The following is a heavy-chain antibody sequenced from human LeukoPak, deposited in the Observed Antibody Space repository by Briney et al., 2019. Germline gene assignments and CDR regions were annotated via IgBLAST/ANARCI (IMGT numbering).Heavy chain of an antibody. CDR2: ISAYNGNT. D-gene: IGHD5-18*01. CDR1: GYTFTSYG. CDR3: ARDLYSYGHPIFDY. V-gene: IGHV1-18*01. J-gene: IGHJ4*02. Sequence: ASVKVSCKGSGYTFTSYGISWVRQAPGQGLEWMGWISAYNGNTNYAQKLQGRVTMTTDTSTSTAYMELRSLRSDDTAVYYCARDLYSYGHPIFDYWGQGTLVTVSS.